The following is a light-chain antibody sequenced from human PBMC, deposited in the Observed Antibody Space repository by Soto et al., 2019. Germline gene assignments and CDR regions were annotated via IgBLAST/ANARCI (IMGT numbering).Light chain of an antibody. CDR3: QQANSFPLT. V-gene: IGKV3-20*01. J-gene: IGKJ4*01. CDR1: QSISGSY. Sequence: EIVLTQSPGTLSLSPGERATLSCRASQSISGSYLAWYQQKPGQAPRLLIYGASGRATGIPDRFSGSGSGTDFALTISSLQPEDFAIYYCQQANSFPLTFGGGTKVEIK. CDR2: GAS.